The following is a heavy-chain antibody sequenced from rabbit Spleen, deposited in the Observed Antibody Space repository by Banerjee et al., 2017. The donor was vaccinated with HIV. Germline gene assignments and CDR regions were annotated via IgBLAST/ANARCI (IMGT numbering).Heavy chain of an antibody. CDR2: INTWSGRP. CDR3: ARDLVGVIGWNFYL. Sequence: QEQLEESGGGLVQPEGSLTLSCTASGFSFSNKAVMCWVRQAPGKGLRWIACINTWSGRPVYASWAKGRFTMSKTSSTTVTLQMTSLTAADTATYFCARDLVGVIGWNFYLWGQGTLVTVS. D-gene: IGHD1-1*01. J-gene: IGHJ4*01. CDR1: GFSFSNKAV. V-gene: IGHV1S45*01.